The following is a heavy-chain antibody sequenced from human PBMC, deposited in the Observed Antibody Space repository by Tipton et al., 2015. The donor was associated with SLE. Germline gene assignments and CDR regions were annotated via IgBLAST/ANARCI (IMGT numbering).Heavy chain of an antibody. J-gene: IGHJ2*01. CDR2: IYYSGST. CDR3: ARPGGYGTWYFDL. V-gene: IGHV4-59*08. Sequence: TLSLICTVSGGSISSYYWSWIRQPPGKGLEWIGYIYYSGSTNCNPSLKSRVTISVDTSKNQFSLKLSSVTAADTAVYYCARPGGYGTWYFDLWGRGTLVTVSS. D-gene: IGHD5-12*01. CDR1: GGSISSYY.